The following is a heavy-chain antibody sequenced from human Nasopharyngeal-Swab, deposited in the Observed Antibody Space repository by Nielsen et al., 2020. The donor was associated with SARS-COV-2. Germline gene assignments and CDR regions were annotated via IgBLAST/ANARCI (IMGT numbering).Heavy chain of an antibody. CDR2: ISAYNGNT. CDR1: GYTFTSYG. V-gene: IGHV1-18*01. J-gene: IGHJ3*02. Sequence: ASVKVSCKASGYTFTSYGISWVRQAPGQGLEWMGWISAYNGNTNYAQKLQGRVTMTTDTSTSTAYMALRSLRSDDTAVYYCASNPLYCSSTSCYHDAFDIWGQGTMVTVSS. D-gene: IGHD2-2*01. CDR3: ASNPLYCSSTSCYHDAFDI.